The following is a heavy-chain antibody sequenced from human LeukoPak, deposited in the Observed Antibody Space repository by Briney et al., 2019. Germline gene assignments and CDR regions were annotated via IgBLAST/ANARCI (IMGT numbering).Heavy chain of an antibody. CDR2: IRYDGSNK. J-gene: IGHJ6*03. D-gene: IGHD4-11*01. CDR3: AKKATVTPYYYYYMDV. V-gene: IGHV3-30*02. CDR1: GFTFSSYG. Sequence: PGGSLRLSCAASGFTFSSYGMHWARQAPGKGLEWVAFIRYDGSNKYYADSVKGRFTISRDNSKNTLYLQMNSLRAEDTAVYYCAKKATVTPYYYYYMDVWGKGTTVTVSS.